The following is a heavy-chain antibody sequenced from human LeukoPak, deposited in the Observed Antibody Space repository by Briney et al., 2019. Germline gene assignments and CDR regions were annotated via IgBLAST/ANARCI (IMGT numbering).Heavy chain of an antibody. CDR3: AKDSGSGSYSAFDI. CDR2: ISWNSGSI. D-gene: IGHD1-26*01. J-gene: IGHJ3*02. Sequence: GGSLRLSCAASGFTFDDYAMHWVRQAPGKGLEWVSGISWNSGSIGYANSVKGRFTISRDNAKNSLYLQMNSLRAEDTALYYCAKDSGSGSYSAFDIWGQGTMVTVSS. V-gene: IGHV3-9*01. CDR1: GFTFDDYA.